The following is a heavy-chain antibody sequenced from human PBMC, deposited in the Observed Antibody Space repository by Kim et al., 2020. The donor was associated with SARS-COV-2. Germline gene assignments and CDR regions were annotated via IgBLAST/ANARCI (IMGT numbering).Heavy chain of an antibody. CDR2: GSEK. D-gene: IGHD6-6*01. Sequence: GSEKYYGDSVKGRFTISRDNAKNSLYLQMNSLRAEDTAVYYCAREFEYSSSSDYWGQGTLVTVSS. CDR3: AREFEYSSSSDY. V-gene: IGHV3-7*03. J-gene: IGHJ4*02.